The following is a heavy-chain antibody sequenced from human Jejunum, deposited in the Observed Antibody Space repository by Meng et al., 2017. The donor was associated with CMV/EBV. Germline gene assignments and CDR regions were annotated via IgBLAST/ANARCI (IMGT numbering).Heavy chain of an antibody. V-gene: IGHV3-23*03. CDR1: GFTFSSYD. CDR3: AKDHTSSSWGSLGY. J-gene: IGHJ4*02. CDR2: IFSGGSTT. D-gene: IGHD6-13*01. Sequence: GFTFSSYDMSWVRQAPGKGLEWVSVIFSGGSTTYYADSVKGRFTISRDNSKNTLYLQMNSLRADDTAVYYCAKDHTSSSWGSLGYWGQGTLVTVSS.